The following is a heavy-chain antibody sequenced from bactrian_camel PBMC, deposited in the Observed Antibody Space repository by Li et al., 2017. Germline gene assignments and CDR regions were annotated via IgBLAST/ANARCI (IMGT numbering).Heavy chain of an antibody. D-gene: IGHD3*01. Sequence: QLVESGGGSVQPGGSLGLSCAGSGLTVSTYCMAWFRQTSAKEREVVALIYEGDGSVYYADSAEGRFTISQDNGKNTVYLQMNSLKPEDTAMYYCAADHNRGCMGWPTFEYDYTGQGTQVTVS. V-gene: IGHV3S25*01. CDR3: AADHNRGCMGWPTFEYDY. CDR2: IYEGDGSV. J-gene: IGHJ4*01. CDR1: GLTVSTYC.